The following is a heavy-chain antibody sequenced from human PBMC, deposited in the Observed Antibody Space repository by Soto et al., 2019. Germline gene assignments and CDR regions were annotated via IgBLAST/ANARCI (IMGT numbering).Heavy chain of an antibody. CDR3: AKDLMGDRSGYHYRGDH. J-gene: IGHJ4*02. Sequence: QVQLVESGGGVVQPGRSLRLSCAASGFTFSSYGMHWVRQAPGKGLEWVAIISYDGSNKYYADAVTGRFTISRDNSKNTLYLQMNSLRDEDTAVYYCAKDLMGDRSGYHYRGDHWGQGTLVAVSS. CDR2: ISYDGSNK. D-gene: IGHD3-22*01. V-gene: IGHV3-30*18. CDR1: GFTFSSYG.